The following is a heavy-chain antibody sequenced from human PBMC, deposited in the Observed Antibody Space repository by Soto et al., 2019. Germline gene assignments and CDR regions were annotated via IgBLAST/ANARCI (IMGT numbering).Heavy chain of an antibody. V-gene: IGHV4-59*08. D-gene: IGHD2-15*01. CDR2: IYYSGST. CDR3: ARGYCSGGSCYFFDY. Sequence: SETLSLTCTVSGGSISSYYWSWIRQPPGKGLEWIGYIYYSGSTNYNPSLKSRVTISVDTSKNQFSLKLSSVTAADTAVYYCARGYCSGGSCYFFDYWGQGTLVTVS. J-gene: IGHJ4*02. CDR1: GGSISSYY.